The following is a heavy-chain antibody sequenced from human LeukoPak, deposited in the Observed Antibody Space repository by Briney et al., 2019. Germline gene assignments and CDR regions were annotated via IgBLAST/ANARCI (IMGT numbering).Heavy chain of an antibody. V-gene: IGHV3-23*01. J-gene: IGHJ4*02. D-gene: IGHD6-19*01. Sequence: PGGSVRDSCPASGFTLSNYVMSSVGQAPGKGLEWVSASGGGATTYYADSVKGRFTISRDNSKNTLHLQMNSLRAEDTAIYYCAKAGRLQSVAGWIDYWGQGTLVTVS. CDR3: AKAGRLQSVAGWIDY. CDR1: GFTLSNYV. CDR2: SGGGATT.